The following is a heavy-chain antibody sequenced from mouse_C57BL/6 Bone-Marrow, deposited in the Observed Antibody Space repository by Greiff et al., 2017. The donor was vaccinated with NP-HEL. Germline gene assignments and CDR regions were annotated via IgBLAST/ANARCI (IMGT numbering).Heavy chain of an antibody. CDR3: TWNYYFDY. V-gene: IGHV14-4*01. Sequence: EVMLVESGAELVRPGASVKLSCTASGFNIKDDYMHWVKQRPEQGLEWIGWIDPENGDTEYASKFQGKATITADTSSNTAYLQLSSLTSEDTAVYYCTWNYYFDYWGQGTTLTVSS. CDR2: IDPENGDT. J-gene: IGHJ2*01. CDR1: GFNIKDDY.